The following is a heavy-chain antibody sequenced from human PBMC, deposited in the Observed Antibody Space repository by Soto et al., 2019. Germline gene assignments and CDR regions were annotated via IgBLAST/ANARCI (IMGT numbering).Heavy chain of an antibody. V-gene: IGHV3-7*01. CDR3: ASLDRIRMGHIESYSSGWHTNNWFDP. Sequence: GGSLRLSCAASGFTFSSYWMSWVRQAPGKGLEWVANIKQDGSEKYYVDSVKGRFTISRDNAKNSLYLQMNSLRAEDTAVYYCASLDRIRMGHIESYSSGWHTNNWFDPWGQGTLVTVSS. D-gene: IGHD6-19*01. J-gene: IGHJ5*02. CDR2: IKQDGSEK. CDR1: GFTFSSYW.